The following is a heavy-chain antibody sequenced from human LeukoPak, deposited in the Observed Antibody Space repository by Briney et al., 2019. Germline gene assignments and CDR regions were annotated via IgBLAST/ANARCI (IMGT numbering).Heavy chain of an antibody. J-gene: IGHJ4*02. Sequence: PGGSLRLSCAASGFTFSTYGMHWVRQAPGKGLEWVAVISYDGSNKYYADSVKGRFTISRDNSKNTLYLQMNSLRAEDTAVYYCAKEVSYYFDYWGQGTLVTVSS. CDR2: ISYDGSNK. D-gene: IGHD2/OR15-2a*01. CDR1: GFTFSTYG. CDR3: AKEVSYYFDY. V-gene: IGHV3-30*18.